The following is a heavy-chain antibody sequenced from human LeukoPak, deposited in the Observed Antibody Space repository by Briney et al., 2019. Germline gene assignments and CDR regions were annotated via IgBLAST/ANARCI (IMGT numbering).Heavy chain of an antibody. CDR1: GGSISSGSYY. CDR2: IYSSGST. D-gene: IGHD5-24*01. CDR3: ARGRRDGYNLEYFDK. Sequence: SETLSLTCTVSGGSISSGSYYWSWIRQPAGKGLEWIGRIYSSGSTNYNPSLKSRVTISLDTSKNQFSLKLSSVTAADTAVYYCARGRRDGYNLEYFDKWGQGTLVTVSS. J-gene: IGHJ4*02. V-gene: IGHV4-61*02.